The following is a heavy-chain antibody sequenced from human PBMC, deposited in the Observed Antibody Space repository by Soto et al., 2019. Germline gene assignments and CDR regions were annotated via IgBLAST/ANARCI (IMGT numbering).Heavy chain of an antibody. CDR1: GFTVSSNY. J-gene: IGHJ6*02. CDR2: IYSGGST. V-gene: IGHV3-53*01. CDR3: ARGLLDYCSSTSCPTPYYYYYYGMDV. Sequence: GGSLRLSYAASGFTVSSNYMSWVRQAPGKGLEWVSVIYSGGSTYYADSVKGRFTISRDNSKNTLYLQMNSLRAEDTAVYYCARGLLDYCSSTSCPTPYYYYYYGMDVWGQGTTVTVSS. D-gene: IGHD2-2*01.